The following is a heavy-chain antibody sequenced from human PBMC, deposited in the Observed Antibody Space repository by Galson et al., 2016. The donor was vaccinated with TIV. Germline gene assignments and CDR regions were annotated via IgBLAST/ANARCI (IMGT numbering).Heavy chain of an antibody. CDR2: ISTYNGYT. V-gene: IGHV1-18*01. CDR1: GYSFTNSG. Sequence: VSCKASGYSFTNSGIAWVRQAPGQGLEWMGWISTYNGYTDYAQKLQGRVTMTTDTSTSTAYMELRSLRSDDTAMYYCARDPTYYDTNGWGHWGQGTLVIVSS. CDR3: ARDPTYYDTNGWGH. J-gene: IGHJ4*02. D-gene: IGHD3-22*01.